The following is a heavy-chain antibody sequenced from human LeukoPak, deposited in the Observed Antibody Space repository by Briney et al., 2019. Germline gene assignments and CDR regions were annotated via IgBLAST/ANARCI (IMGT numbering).Heavy chain of an antibody. CDR2: IYYIGST. D-gene: IGHD2-2*01. CDR1: GGSISSYY. J-gene: IGHJ5*02. V-gene: IGHV4-59*08. Sequence: SETLSLTCTVSGGSISSYYWSWIRQPPGKGLEWIGYIYYIGSTSYNPSLKSRVTISLETSKNQFSLKLSSVTAADTAVYYCARSIVVVPAAIHNWFDPWGQGTLVTVSS. CDR3: ARSIVVVPAAIHNWFDP.